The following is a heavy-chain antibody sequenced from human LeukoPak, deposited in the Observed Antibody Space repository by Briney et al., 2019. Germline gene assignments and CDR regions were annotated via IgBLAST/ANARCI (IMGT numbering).Heavy chain of an antibody. J-gene: IGHJ4*02. CDR1: GFTFDDYA. Sequence: GRSLRLSCAASGFTFDDYAMHWVRQAPGKGLEWVSGISWNSGSIGYADSVKGRFTISRDNAKNSLYLQMNSLRAEDTALYYCAKRRGYSYGFDYWGQGTLVTVSS. CDR2: ISWNSGSI. D-gene: IGHD5-18*01. V-gene: IGHV3-9*01. CDR3: AKRRGYSYGFDY.